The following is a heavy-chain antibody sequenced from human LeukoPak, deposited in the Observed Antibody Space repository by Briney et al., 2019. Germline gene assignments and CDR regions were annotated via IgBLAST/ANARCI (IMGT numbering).Heavy chain of an antibody. V-gene: IGHV3-53*04. J-gene: IGHJ4*02. Sequence: PGGSLRLSCAASGFTVSSNYMSWVRQAPGKGLEWVSVIYSGGSTYYADSVKGRFTISRHNSKNTLYLQMNSLRAEDTAVYYCARARGIQLSYYFDYWGQGTLVTVSS. CDR2: IYSGGST. CDR1: GFTVSSNY. D-gene: IGHD5-18*01. CDR3: ARARGIQLSYYFDY.